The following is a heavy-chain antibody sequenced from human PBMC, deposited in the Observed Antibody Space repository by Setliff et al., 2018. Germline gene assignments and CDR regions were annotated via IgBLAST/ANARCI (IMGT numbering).Heavy chain of an antibody. CDR1: GLAVSSNY. CDR2: IYSNGGT. D-gene: IGHD3-22*01. V-gene: IGHV3-66*01. CDR3: AKLARAYYDTSGYYTDAVDI. J-gene: IGHJ3*02. Sequence: TGGSLRLSCAASGLAVSSNYMSWVRQAPGKGLEWVSVIYSNGGTYYADSVKGRFTISRDASKSTLYLQMNSLRAEDTAVFYCAKLARAYYDTSGYYTDAVDIWGRGTKVT.